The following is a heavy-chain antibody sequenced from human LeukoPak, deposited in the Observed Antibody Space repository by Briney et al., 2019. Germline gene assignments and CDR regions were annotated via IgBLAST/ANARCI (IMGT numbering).Heavy chain of an antibody. CDR2: INHSGST. V-gene: IGHV4-34*01. CDR3: ARVRPTITFGGVHPDLFDY. CDR1: GGSFSGYY. D-gene: IGHD3-16*01. J-gene: IGHJ4*02. Sequence: SETLSLTCAVYGGSFSGYYWSWIRQPPGKGLEWIGEINHSGSTNYNPSLKSRVTISVDTSKNQFSLKLSSVTAADTAVYYCARVRPTITFGGVHPDLFDYWGQGTLVTVSS.